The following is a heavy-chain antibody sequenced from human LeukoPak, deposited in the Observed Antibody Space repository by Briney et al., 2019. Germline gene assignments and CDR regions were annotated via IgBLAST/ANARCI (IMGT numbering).Heavy chain of an antibody. CDR3: TRVYGSGSYYSHC. CDR2: IYSGGSA. V-gene: IGHV3-53*01. J-gene: IGHJ4*02. CDR1: GLTVSNSF. D-gene: IGHD3-10*01. Sequence: PGGSLRLSCAASGLTVSNSFMSWVRQAPGKGREWVSVIYSGGSAYYADSVKGQFTISRDNSKNTLYLQMNSLRAEDTAVYYCTRVYGSGSYYSHCWGQGALVTVSS.